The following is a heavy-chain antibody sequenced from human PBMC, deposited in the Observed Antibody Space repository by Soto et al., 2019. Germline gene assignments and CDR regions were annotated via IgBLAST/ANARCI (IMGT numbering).Heavy chain of an antibody. D-gene: IGHD6-13*01. CDR1: GGSISSGGYY. V-gene: IGHV4-31*03. J-gene: IGHJ4*02. CDR2: IYYSGST. Sequence: SETLSLTCTVSGGSISSGGYYWSWIRQHPGKGLEWIGYIYYSGSTYFNPSLKSRVTISVDTSKNQFSLKLSSVTAADTAVYYCARESYSSSPSFDYWGQGTLVTVSS. CDR3: ARESYSSSPSFDY.